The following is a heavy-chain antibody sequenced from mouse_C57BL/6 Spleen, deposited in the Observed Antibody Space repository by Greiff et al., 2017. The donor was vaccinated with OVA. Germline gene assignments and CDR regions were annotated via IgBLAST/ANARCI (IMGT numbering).Heavy chain of an antibody. CDR2: IDPSDSYT. Sequence: QVQLQQPGAELVKPGASVKLSCKASGYTFTSYCMQWVKQRPGQGLEWIGEIDPSDSYTNYNQKFKGKATLTVDTSSSTAYMQLSSLTSADSAVYDCARTTTGVAPYYLDYGGQGTTLTVSS. CDR1: GYTFTSYC. CDR3: ARTTTGVAPYYLDY. V-gene: IGHV1-50*01. J-gene: IGHJ2*01. D-gene: IGHD1-1*01.